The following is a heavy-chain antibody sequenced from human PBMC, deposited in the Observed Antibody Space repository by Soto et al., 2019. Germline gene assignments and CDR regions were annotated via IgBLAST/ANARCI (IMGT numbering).Heavy chain of an antibody. Sequence: GESLKISCKGSGYSFTSYWIGWVRQMPGKGLEWMGIIYPGDSDTRYSPSFQGQVTISADKSISTAYLKLSSVTAADTAVYYCARDHKEGLGDYYYGMDVWGQGTTVTVSS. CDR3: ARDHKEGLGDYYYGMDV. V-gene: IGHV5-51*01. CDR1: GYSFTSYW. CDR2: IYPGDSDT. D-gene: IGHD3-22*01. J-gene: IGHJ6*02.